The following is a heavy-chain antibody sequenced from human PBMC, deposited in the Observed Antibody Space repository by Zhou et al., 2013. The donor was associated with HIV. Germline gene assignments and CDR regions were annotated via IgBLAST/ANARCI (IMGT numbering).Heavy chain of an antibody. V-gene: IGHV1-69*12. CDR2: IIPIFGSA. CDR3: ARDQPKPYYYDSRGYYYSGPNWFDP. J-gene: IGHJ5*02. Sequence: QVQLVQSGAEVKKPGSSVKVSCKASGGTFSSYVITWVRQAPGQGLEWMGGIIPIFGSANYAQKFQGRVTITADESTSTAYMELSSLRSEDTAVYYCARDQPKPYYYDSRGYYYSGPNWFDPWGQGTLVTVSS. CDR1: GGTFSSYV. D-gene: IGHD3-22*01.